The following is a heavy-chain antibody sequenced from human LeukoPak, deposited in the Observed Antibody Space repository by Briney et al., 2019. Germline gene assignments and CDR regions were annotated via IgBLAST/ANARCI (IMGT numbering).Heavy chain of an antibody. J-gene: IGHJ6*03. V-gene: IGHV3-30*02. Sequence: GGSLRLSCAASGFTFSNYGMHWVRQAPGKGLEWVTFIWYDGSNKYYADSVKGQFTISRDNSKNTLYLQMNSLRAEDTAVYYCARTGGSSLYMDVWGKGTTVTISS. D-gene: IGHD3-16*01. CDR1: GFTFSNYG. CDR3: ARTGGSSLYMDV. CDR2: IWYDGSNK.